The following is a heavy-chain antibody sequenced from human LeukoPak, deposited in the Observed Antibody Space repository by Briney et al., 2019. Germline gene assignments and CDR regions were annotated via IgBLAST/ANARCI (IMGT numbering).Heavy chain of an antibody. D-gene: IGHD4-17*01. CDR2: IYHSGST. Sequence: SETLSLTCTVSGGSISSYYWSWIRQPPGKGLEWIGYIYHSGSTNYNPSLKSRVTISVDTSKNQFSLKLSSVTAADTAVYYCARLATTVTTNWYFDLWGRGTLVTVSS. CDR1: GGSISSYY. CDR3: ARLATTVTTNWYFDL. V-gene: IGHV4-59*08. J-gene: IGHJ2*01.